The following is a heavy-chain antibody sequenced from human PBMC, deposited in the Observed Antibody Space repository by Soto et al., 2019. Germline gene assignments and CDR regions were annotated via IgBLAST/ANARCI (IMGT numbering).Heavy chain of an antibody. CDR1: GFTFSSYG. D-gene: IGHD3-10*01. Sequence: QVQLVESGGGVVQPGRSLRLSCAASGFTFSSYGMHWVRQAPGKGLEWVAVISYDGSNKYYADSVKGRFTISRDNSKNTLYLQMNSLRAEDTAVYYCAKGHRYYGSGGYMDVWGKGTTVTVSS. CDR3: AKGHRYYGSGGYMDV. V-gene: IGHV3-30*18. J-gene: IGHJ6*03. CDR2: ISYDGSNK.